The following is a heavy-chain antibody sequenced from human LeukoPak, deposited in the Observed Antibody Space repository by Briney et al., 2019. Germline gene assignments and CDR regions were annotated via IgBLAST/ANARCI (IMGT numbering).Heavy chain of an antibody. D-gene: IGHD2-15*01. J-gene: IGHJ4*02. V-gene: IGHV3-21*01. CDR2: ISRSSTYI. CDR1: GFTFSSYD. Sequence: PGGSLRLSCAASGFTFSSYDMNWVRQAPGKGLEWVSSISRSSTYIFYADSVKGRFTISRDNAKNSLYLQMHSLRAEDTAVYHCVREGGHDYWGQGTLVNVSS. CDR3: VREGGHDY.